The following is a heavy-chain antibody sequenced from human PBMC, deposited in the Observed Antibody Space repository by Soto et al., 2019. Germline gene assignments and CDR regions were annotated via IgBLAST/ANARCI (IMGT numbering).Heavy chain of an antibody. CDR2: ITSSSSYT. CDR1: GFTFSDYY. D-gene: IGHD4-17*01. CDR3: ARDRNYGDYTGSLGY. Sequence: QVQLVESGGGLVKPGGSLRLSCAASGFTFSDYYMSWIRQAPGKGLEWVSYITSSSSYTSYADSVQGRFTISRDNAKNSLYLQMNSLRAEDTAVYYCARDRNYGDYTGSLGYWVQGTLVTVSS. J-gene: IGHJ4*02. V-gene: IGHV3-11*05.